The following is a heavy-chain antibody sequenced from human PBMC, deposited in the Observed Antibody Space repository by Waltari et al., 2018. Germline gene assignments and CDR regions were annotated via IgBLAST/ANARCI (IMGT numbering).Heavy chain of an antibody. J-gene: IGHJ3*02. Sequence: QVQLQQWGAGLLKPSETLSLTCAVYGGSFSGYYWSWIRPPPGKGLEWMGEINHSGSTNYNPSLKSRVTISVDTSKNQFSLKLSSVTAADTAVYYCARRRRITIFGVVIMGMVDAFDIWGQGTMVTVSS. CDR3: ARRRRITIFGVVIMGMVDAFDI. CDR2: INHSGST. D-gene: IGHD3-3*01. CDR1: GGSFSGYY. V-gene: IGHV4-34*01.